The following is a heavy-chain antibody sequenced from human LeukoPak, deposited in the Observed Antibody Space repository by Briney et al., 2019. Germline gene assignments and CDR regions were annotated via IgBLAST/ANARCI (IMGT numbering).Heavy chain of an antibody. V-gene: IGHV3-23*01. CDR2: LSGSGITT. Sequence: GGSLRLSCASSGFTFSNSAMSWVRQAPGKGLEWVSTLSGSGITTCYADSVKGRFTISRDNSKNTLYLQMNSLRAEDTAVYYCAKGIYSSGWSYFDYWGHGTLVTVSS. CDR1: GFTFSNSA. J-gene: IGHJ4*01. D-gene: IGHD6-19*01. CDR3: AKGIYSSGWSYFDY.